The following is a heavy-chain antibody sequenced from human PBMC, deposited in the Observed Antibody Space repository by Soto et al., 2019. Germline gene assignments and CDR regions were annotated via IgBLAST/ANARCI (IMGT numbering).Heavy chain of an antibody. CDR1: GFTFSSYA. V-gene: IGHV3-23*01. D-gene: IGHD6-19*01. CDR3: AKAGFSSGWSPSYFDY. CDR2: MSGTGGST. Sequence: EVQLLESGGGLVQPGRSLRLSCAASGFTFSSYAMNWVRQAPGKGLEWVSAMSGTGGSTYYADSVKGRFTISRDNSKNTLYLQMISLRVEDTAVFHCAKAGFSSGWSPSYFDYWGQGTLVTVSS. J-gene: IGHJ4*02.